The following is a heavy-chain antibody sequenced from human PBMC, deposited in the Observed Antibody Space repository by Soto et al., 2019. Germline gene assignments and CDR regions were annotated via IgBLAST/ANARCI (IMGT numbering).Heavy chain of an antibody. V-gene: IGHV3-30*09. J-gene: IGHJ4*02. CDR1: GFTFTSYA. CDR2: ISTDGVNK. CDR3: ARRLTTTVSALGY. D-gene: IGHD4-4*01. Sequence: QVQLVESGGGVVQPGGSLRLSCKASGFTFTSYAIHWFRQAPGKGLEWVSVISTDGVNKHSAESVRGRFVISRDNSKNTVHLEMNRLRLDDTAVYFCARRLTTTVSALGYWGQGSLVNVSS.